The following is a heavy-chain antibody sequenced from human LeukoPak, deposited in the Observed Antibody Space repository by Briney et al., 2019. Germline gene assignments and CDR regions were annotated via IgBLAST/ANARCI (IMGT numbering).Heavy chain of an antibody. CDR3: ARDRSGYQLLTICPPYYGMDV. J-gene: IGHJ6*04. D-gene: IGHD2-2*01. CDR2: ICYSGST. Sequence: SQTLSRTCSVSGVSISSGGYYWSWIPQHPGKGLGWIGYICYSGSTHDNPALKSRITISVDTSKNQFSLKLSSVTAADTAVYYCARDRSGYQLLTICPPYYGMDVWGKGTTVTVSS. V-gene: IGHV4-31*03. CDR1: GVSISSGGYY.